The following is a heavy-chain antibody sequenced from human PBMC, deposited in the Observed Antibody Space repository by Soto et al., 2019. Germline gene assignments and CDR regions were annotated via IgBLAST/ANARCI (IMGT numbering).Heavy chain of an antibody. Sequence: QVQLQESGPGLVKPSETLSLTCTASGGSISSYYWSWIRQPPGKGLEWIGYIYYSGSTTYNPSLKRRVTISVDTSKNQFSLKLSSVTAADTAVYYCAREGLTGTIGLYYYYGMDVWGQGTMVTVS. V-gene: IGHV4-59*01. D-gene: IGHD1-7*01. CDR3: AREGLTGTIGLYYYYGMDV. CDR1: GGSISSYY. J-gene: IGHJ6*02. CDR2: IYYSGST.